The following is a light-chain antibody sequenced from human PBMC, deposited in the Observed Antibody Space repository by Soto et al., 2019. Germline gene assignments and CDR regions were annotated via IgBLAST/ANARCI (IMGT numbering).Light chain of an antibody. CDR3: AAWDDSLRAWV. CDR1: WYNIGKNL. Sequence: QSVLTQPPSASGTPGQTVTISCSGGWYNIGKNLGYWYQQFPGTAPKLLIYMTNQRPSGVPDRFSGYKSGSSASLAVSGLRSEDEAVYYCAAWDDSLRAWVFGGGTQLTVL. CDR2: MTN. V-gene: IGLV1-47*01. J-gene: IGLJ3*02.